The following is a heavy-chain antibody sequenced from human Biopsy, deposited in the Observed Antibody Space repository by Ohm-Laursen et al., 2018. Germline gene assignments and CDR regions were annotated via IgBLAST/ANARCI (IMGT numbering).Heavy chain of an antibody. V-gene: IGHV3-11*04. Sequence: SLRLSCAASGFTFSDYYMSWIRQAPGKGLKWVSYISSRTNTIYYADSVKGRFTISRDSSKNTLYLQMNSLRVEDTAVYYCARGPSGVATIGRGQGTLVTVSS. D-gene: IGHD5-24*01. CDR2: ISSRTNTI. J-gene: IGHJ4*02. CDR1: GFTFSDYY. CDR3: ARGPSGVATIG.